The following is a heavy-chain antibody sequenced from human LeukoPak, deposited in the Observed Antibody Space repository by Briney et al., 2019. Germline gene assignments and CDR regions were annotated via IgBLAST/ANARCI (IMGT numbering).Heavy chain of an antibody. CDR1: GFTFSSYG. V-gene: IGHV3-30*04. Sequence: PGGSLRLSCAASGFTFSSYGRHWLRQAPGKGLEGVTVISYDGSNKYYADSVKGRFTISRDNSKNTLYLQMNSLRAEDTAVYYCARGGYYDSSGYYSGGFDYWGQGTLVTVSS. D-gene: IGHD3-22*01. CDR2: ISYDGSNK. CDR3: ARGGYYDSSGYYSGGFDY. J-gene: IGHJ4*02.